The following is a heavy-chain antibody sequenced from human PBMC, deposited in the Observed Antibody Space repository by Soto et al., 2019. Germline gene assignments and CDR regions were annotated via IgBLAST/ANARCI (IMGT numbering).Heavy chain of an antibody. CDR3: ARGVPYYYNSSGYPIDS. D-gene: IGHD3-22*01. CDR1: GGTFRSYA. V-gene: IGHV1-69*01. J-gene: IGHJ4*02. Sequence: QVQLVQSGAEVKKVGSSVKVSCKASGGTFRSYAINWVRQAPGQGLEWMGGIIPLFGTTKYAQKFQGRLTITADESTRTAYMELSSLRSKDTAVYYCARGVPYYYNSSGYPIDSWGQGSLVTVSS. CDR2: IIPLFGTT.